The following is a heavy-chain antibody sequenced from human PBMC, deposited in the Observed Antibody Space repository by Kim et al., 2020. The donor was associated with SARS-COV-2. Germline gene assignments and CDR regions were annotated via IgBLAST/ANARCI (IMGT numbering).Heavy chain of an antibody. CDR1: GFTFNNYG. CDR3: AKVEYYHSPYYYGMDV. Sequence: GRSLRLSCAASGFTFNNYGVHWVRQAPGKGLEWVAVISYDEKNKYYVDSVKGRFTISRDNSKNTVYLQMNSLRAEDTAVYYCAKVEYYHSPYYYGMDVWGQGTTVTVSS. J-gene: IGHJ6*02. CDR2: ISYDEKNK. V-gene: IGHV3-30*18. D-gene: IGHD1-26*01.